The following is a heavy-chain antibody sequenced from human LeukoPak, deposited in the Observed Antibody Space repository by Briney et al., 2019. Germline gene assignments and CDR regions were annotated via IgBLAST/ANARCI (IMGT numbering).Heavy chain of an antibody. CDR1: GFTFDDYA. J-gene: IGHJ4*02. CDR3: AKGKWPLPQYYFDY. D-gene: IGHD2-8*01. CDR2: ISWDGGST. Sequence: LAGGSLRLSCAASGFTFDDYAMHWVRQAPGKGLEWVSLISWDGGSTYYADSVKGRFTISRDNSKNSLYLQMNSLRAEDTAVYYCAKGKWPLPQYYFDYWGQGTLVTVSS. V-gene: IGHV3-43D*03.